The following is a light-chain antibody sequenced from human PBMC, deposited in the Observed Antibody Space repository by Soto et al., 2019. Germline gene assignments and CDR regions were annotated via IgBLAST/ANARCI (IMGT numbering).Light chain of an antibody. CDR1: QSVSSGY. CDR2: GAS. V-gene: IGKV3-20*01. Sequence: EIVLTQSPGTLSLSPGERATLSCRASQSVSSGYLVWYQQKPGQAPRLLIYGASSRATGIPDRFSGSGSGTDFTLTISRLEPEDFAVYYCQQYGSSPFTFGQGTRLEIK. CDR3: QQYGSSPFT. J-gene: IGKJ5*01.